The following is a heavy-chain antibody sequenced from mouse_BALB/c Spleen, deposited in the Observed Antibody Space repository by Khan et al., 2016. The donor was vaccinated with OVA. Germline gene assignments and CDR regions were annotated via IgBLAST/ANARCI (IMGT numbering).Heavy chain of an antibody. J-gene: IGHJ4*01. CDR3: ARDVSRYNYAMDY. CDR1: GYSITSDYA. D-gene: IGHD1-1*01. V-gene: IGHV3-2*02. CDR2: ISYSGST. Sequence: VQLKQSGPGLVKPSQSLSLTCTVTGYSITSDYAWNWIRQFPGNKLEWMGYISYSGSTNYNPSLKSRISITRDTSKNQFFLQLNSVTTDDTATYYCARDVSRYNYAMDYWGQGTSVTVSS.